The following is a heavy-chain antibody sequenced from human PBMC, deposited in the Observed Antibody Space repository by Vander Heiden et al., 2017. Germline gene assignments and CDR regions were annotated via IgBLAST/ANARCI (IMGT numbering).Heavy chain of an antibody. J-gene: IGHJ4*02. CDR3: SRDSIAVAARYYFDY. Sequence: EVGLLDSGGGLVQRGGFLRYHCAASEFTFRRYSMTWVRQATGKGLEWVSYISSSSSTIYYADSVKGRFTISSENAKNSLYLQMNSLRDEDTAVYYCSRDSIAVAARYYFDYWGQGTLVTVSS. CDR1: EFTFRRYS. CDR2: ISSSSSTI. V-gene: IGHV3-48*02. D-gene: IGHD6-19*01.